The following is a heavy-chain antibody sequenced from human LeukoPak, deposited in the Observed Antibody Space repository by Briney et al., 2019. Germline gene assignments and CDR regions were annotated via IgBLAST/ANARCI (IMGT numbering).Heavy chain of an antibody. CDR1: GFTFSSYW. V-gene: IGHV3-7*01. D-gene: IGHD2-15*01. J-gene: IGHJ4*02. CDR3: ARSVYCSGGSCYSVDY. CDR2: IKQDGSEK. Sequence: GGSLRLSCAASGFTFSSYWMNWVRQAPGKGLEWVANIKQDGSEKFYVDSVKGRFTISRDNAKNSLYLQMNSLRAEDTAVYYCARSVYCSGGSCYSVDYWGQGTLVTVSS.